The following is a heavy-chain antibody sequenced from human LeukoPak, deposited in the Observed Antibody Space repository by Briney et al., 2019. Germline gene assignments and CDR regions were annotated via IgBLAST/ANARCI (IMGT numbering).Heavy chain of an antibody. J-gene: IGHJ4*02. CDR1: GFTFNNHA. CDR3: AKDRVDGSGSQFDS. Sequence: PGGSVRLSCAASGFTFNNHAMIWVRQAPGKGLEWVSSISGSGAMTYYGDSVKGRFTISRDNAMDTLYLQMNSLRADDTAVYYCAKDRVDGSGSQFDSWGQGSLVIVSS. D-gene: IGHD3-10*01. V-gene: IGHV3-23*01. CDR2: ISGSGAMT.